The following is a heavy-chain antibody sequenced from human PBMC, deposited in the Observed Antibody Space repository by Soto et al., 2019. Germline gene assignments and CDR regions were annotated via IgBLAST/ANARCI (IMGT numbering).Heavy chain of an antibody. CDR3: ARSGCSSTSCSTGFDP. V-gene: IGHV3-30-3*01. J-gene: IGHJ5*02. D-gene: IGHD2-2*01. CDR1: GFTFSSYA. Sequence: GGSLRLSCAASGFTFSSYAMHWVRQAPGKGLEWVAVISYDGSNKYYADSVKGRFTISRDNSKNTLYLQMNSLRAEDTAVYYCARSGCSSTSCSTGFDPWGQGTLVTVSS. CDR2: ISYDGSNK.